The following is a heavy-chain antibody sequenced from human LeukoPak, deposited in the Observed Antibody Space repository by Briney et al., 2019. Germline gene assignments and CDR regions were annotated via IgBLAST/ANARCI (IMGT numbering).Heavy chain of an antibody. V-gene: IGHV1-69*13. CDR1: GGTFSSYA. D-gene: IGHD1-26*01. Sequence: SVKVSCKASGGTFSSYAISWVRQAPGQGLEWMGGIIPIFGTAHYAQKFQGRVTITADESTSTAYMELSSLRSEDTAVYYCARGWELLQIAFDIWGQGTMVTVSS. J-gene: IGHJ3*02. CDR2: IIPIFGTA. CDR3: ARGWELLQIAFDI.